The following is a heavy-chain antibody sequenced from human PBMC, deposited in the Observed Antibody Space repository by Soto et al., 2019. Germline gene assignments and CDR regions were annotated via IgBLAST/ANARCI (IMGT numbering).Heavy chain of an antibody. CDR3: ASGGIAVH. D-gene: IGHD6-19*01. Sequence: EVQLVESGGGLVQPGGSLRLSCAASGFTFSNNWMHWVRQAPGKGPVWVSRINSDGSSTYYADSVKGRFTISRDNAKNSSYLQMSSQRADDTAVYYCASGGIAVHGGQGTLVTVSS. V-gene: IGHV3-74*01. J-gene: IGHJ4*02. CDR1: GFTFSNNW. CDR2: INSDGSST.